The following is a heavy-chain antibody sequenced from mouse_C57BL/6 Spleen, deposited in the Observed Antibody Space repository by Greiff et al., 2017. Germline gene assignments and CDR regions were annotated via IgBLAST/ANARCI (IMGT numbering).Heavy chain of an antibody. J-gene: IGHJ3*01. V-gene: IGHV1-7*01. CDR2: INPSSGYT. CDR3: ARGNDYDGAWFAY. D-gene: IGHD2-4*01. Sequence: QVQLQQSGAELAKPGASVKLSCKASGYTFTSYWMHWVKQRPGQGLEWIGYINPSSGYTKYNQTFKDKATLTADKSSSTAYMQLSSLTYEDSAVYYCARGNDYDGAWFAYWGQGTLVTVSA. CDR1: GYTFTSYW.